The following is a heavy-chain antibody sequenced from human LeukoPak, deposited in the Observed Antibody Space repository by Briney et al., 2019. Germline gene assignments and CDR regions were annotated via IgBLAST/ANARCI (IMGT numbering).Heavy chain of an antibody. Sequence: SGGSLRLSCAASGFTFSSYAMSWVRQAPGKGLEWVSAISGSGGSTYYADSVKGRFTISRDNSKNTLYLQMNSLRAEDTAVYYCARIGHDLYQTFGFWGNGNLITVSS. CDR1: GFTFSSYA. J-gene: IGHJ4*01. D-gene: IGHD2-2*01. V-gene: IGHV3-23*01. CDR3: ARIGHDLYQTFGF. CDR2: ISGSGGST.